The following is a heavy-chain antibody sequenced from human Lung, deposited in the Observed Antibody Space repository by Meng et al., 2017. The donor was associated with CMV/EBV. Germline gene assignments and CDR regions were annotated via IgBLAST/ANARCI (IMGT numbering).Heavy chain of an antibody. CDR1: GFLLSNARMG. J-gene: IGHJ6*02. CDR2: IFSNDEK. V-gene: IGHV2-26*01. D-gene: IGHD6-19*01. Sequence: SGXXLVXPTDTLTLTCTVSGFLLSNARMGVSWIRQPPGKALEWLAHIFSNDEKSYSTSLKSRLTISKDTSKSQVVLTMPNMDPVDTATYYCARAGIAVAGTYYYYGMDVWGQGTTVTVSS. CDR3: ARAGIAVAGTYYYYGMDV.